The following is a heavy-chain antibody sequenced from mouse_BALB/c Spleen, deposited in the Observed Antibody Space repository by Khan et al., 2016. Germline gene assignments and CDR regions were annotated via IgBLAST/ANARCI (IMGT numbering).Heavy chain of an antibody. J-gene: IGHJ3*01. CDR3: AGRLAY. CDR1: GFNIKDTY. Sequence: VQLKESGAELVKPGASVKLSCTASGFNIKDTYMHWVKQRPEQGLEWIGRIDPANGNTKYDPKFQGKATITADTSSNTAYLQLSSLTSEDTAVYYCAGRLAYWGQGTLVTVSA. V-gene: IGHV14-3*02. CDR2: IDPANGNT.